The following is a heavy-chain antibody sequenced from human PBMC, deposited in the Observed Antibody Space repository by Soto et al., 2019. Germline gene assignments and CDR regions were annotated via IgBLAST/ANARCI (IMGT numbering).Heavy chain of an antibody. D-gene: IGHD3-9*01. J-gene: IGHJ5*02. CDR3: ARDFERSAIGP. CDR1: GGSVTSHH. CDR2: TSYTGNT. V-gene: IGHV4-59*02. Sequence: SETLSLTCFISGGSVTSHHWSWIRQFPGQGLEWIAYTSYTGNTNYNPSLRSRVTISADRSENKFSLTLKSVTAADTAVYFCARDFERSAIGPWGQGTSVTVSS.